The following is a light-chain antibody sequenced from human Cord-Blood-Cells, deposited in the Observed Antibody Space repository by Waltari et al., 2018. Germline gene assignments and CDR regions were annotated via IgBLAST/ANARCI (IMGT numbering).Light chain of an antibody. CDR2: WAS. J-gene: IGKJ1*01. CDR1: QSVLYSSNHKNY. Sequence: DIVMTQSPDSLAVSLGERATINCKYRQSVLYSSNHKNYLAWYQQKPGQPPKLLIYWASTRESGVPDRFSGSGSGTDFTLTISSLQAEDVAVYYCQQYYSTPWTFGQGTKVEIK. CDR3: QQYYSTPWT. V-gene: IGKV4-1*01.